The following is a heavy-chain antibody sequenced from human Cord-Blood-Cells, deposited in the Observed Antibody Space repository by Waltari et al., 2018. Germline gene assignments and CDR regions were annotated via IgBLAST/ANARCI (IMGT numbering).Heavy chain of an antibody. V-gene: IGHV3-21*01. CDR3: AGGYCSSTSCYDAFDI. CDR1: VFTFSSYS. D-gene: IGHD2-2*01. Sequence: EVQLVESGGGLVKPGGSLRLSCAASVFTFSSYSMTWVRQAPGKGLEWVSSISSSSSYIYYADSVKGRFTISRDNAKNSLYLQMNSLRAEDTAVYYCAGGYCSSTSCYDAFDIWGQGTMVTVSS. CDR2: ISSSSSYI. J-gene: IGHJ3*02.